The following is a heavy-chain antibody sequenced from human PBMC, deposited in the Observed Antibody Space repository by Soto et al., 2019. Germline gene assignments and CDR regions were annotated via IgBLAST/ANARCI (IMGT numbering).Heavy chain of an antibody. CDR1: GGSISSGGYY. Sequence: SETLSLTCTVSGGSISSGGYYWSWIRQHPGKGLEWIGYIYYSGSTYYNPSLKSRVTISVDTSKNQFSLKLSSVTAADTAVYYCARATSIAAGFDPWGQGTLVTVSS. CDR2: IYYSGST. V-gene: IGHV4-31*03. D-gene: IGHD6-13*01. J-gene: IGHJ5*02. CDR3: ARATSIAAGFDP.